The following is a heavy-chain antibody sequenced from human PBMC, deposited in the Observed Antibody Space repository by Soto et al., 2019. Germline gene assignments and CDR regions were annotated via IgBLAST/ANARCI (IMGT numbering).Heavy chain of an antibody. CDR2: INHSGST. Sequence: SETLSLTCAVYGGSFSGYYWSWIRQPPGKGLEWIGEINHSGSTNYNQSLKSRVTISVDTSKNKFSLKLSSVTAADTAVYYCARAPVDSGSYYGNWFDPWGQGTLVTVSS. V-gene: IGHV4-34*01. J-gene: IGHJ5*02. D-gene: IGHD1-26*01. CDR1: GGSFSGYY. CDR3: ARAPVDSGSYYGNWFDP.